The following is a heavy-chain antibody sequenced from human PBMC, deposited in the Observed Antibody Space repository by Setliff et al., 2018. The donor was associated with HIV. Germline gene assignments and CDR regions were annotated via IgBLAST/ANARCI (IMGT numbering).Heavy chain of an antibody. J-gene: IGHJ4*02. Sequence: ASVKVSCKSSGYDFDFYYVHWVRQAPGQGFEWMGVINPTAGSTTYAQRFGGRVTMTRDTSTRTVDMELSSLRSEDTAVYYCASHAKTVDNGLLDHWGQGTRVTVS. V-gene: IGHV1-46*02. CDR1: GYDFDFYY. CDR2: INPTAGST. D-gene: IGHD6-19*01. CDR3: ASHAKTVDNGLLDH.